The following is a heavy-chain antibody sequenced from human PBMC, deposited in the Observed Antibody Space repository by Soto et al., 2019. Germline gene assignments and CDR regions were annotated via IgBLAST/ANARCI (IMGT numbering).Heavy chain of an antibody. CDR2: SYPGDSDT. J-gene: IGHJ4*02. Sequence: GESLKISCKGSGYTFTSYWIGWVRQMPGEGLEWLGVSYPGDSDTRYSPSFQGQVTISADKSINTAYLQWGSLKASDSAIYYCARSAGNAGRFSEYWGQGPLVTVSS. CDR3: ARSAGNAGRFSEY. CDR1: GYTFTSYW. V-gene: IGHV5-51*01. D-gene: IGHD2-15*01.